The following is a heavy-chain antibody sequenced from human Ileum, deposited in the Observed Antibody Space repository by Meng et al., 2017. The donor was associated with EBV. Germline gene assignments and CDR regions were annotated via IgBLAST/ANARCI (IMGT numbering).Heavy chain of an antibody. J-gene: IGHJ4*02. CDR3: GRDQGRELINH. V-gene: IGHV4-4*02. CDR1: GDSISSDSW. Sequence: QVPLPESGPGLVTPSATLSLTCTVSGDSISSDSWWSSVRQPPGEGLEWIGEVYHRGDTNYNPSLKSRVDISVDKSKNQFYLSLFSVTAADTAAYYCGRDQGRELINHWGQGTLVTVSS. CDR2: VYHRGDT. D-gene: IGHD1-7*01.